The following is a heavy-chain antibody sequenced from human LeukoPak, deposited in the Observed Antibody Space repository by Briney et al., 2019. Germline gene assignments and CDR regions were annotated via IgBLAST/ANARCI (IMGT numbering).Heavy chain of an antibody. CDR3: ARDRSGEGFGEFYNWFDP. J-gene: IGHJ5*02. D-gene: IGHD3-10*01. CDR2: IYYSGST. V-gene: IGHV4-31*03. CDR1: GGSISSGDYY. Sequence: SQTLSLTCTVSGGSISSGDYYWSWIRQHPRKGLEWIGYIYYSGSTYYNPSLKSRVTISVDTSKNQFSLKLSSVTAADTAVYYCARDRSGEGFGEFYNWFDPWGQGTLVTVSS.